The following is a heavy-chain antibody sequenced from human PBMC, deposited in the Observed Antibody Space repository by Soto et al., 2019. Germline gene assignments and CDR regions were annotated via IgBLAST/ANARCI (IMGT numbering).Heavy chain of an antibody. CDR2: IYPGDSDT. CDR1: GYSFTSYW. V-gene: IGHV5-51*01. J-gene: IGHJ6*02. D-gene: IGHD3-3*01. Sequence: GESLKISCKGSGYSFTSYWIGWVRQMPGKGLEWMGIIYPGDSDTRYSPSFQGQVTISADKSISTAYLQWSSLKASDTAMYYCARTYYDFWSGYYSPDYYGMDVWGQGTTVTVS. CDR3: ARTYYDFWSGYYSPDYYGMDV.